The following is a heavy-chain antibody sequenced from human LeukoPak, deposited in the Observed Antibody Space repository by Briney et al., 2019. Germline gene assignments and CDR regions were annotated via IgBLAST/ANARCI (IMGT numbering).Heavy chain of an antibody. V-gene: IGHV1-2*02. CDR3: ARVQTGADPYDVFDI. Sequence: ASVKVSCKASGYTLTGYYMNWVRQAPRQGLEWMGWINPSSGGTNYAQRFQDRVTMTRDTSISTAYMELSRLRSDDTAVYFCARVQTGADPYDVFDIWGQGTMVTVSS. D-gene: IGHD7-27*01. J-gene: IGHJ3*02. CDR1: GYTLTGYY. CDR2: INPSSGGT.